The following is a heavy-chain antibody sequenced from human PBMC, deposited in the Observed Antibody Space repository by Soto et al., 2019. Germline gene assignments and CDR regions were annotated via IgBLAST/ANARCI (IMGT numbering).Heavy chain of an antibody. CDR3: AKDRVPTATTEYFDY. CDR2: ISGSGGST. Sequence: GGSLRLSCAASGFTFSNYAMSWARQAPGKGLEWVSAISGSGGSTYYADSVKGRFTISRDNSKNTLYLQMNSLRAEDTAVYYCAKDRVPTATTEYFDYWGQGTLVTVSS. J-gene: IGHJ4*02. V-gene: IGHV3-23*01. CDR1: GFTFSNYA. D-gene: IGHD2-2*01.